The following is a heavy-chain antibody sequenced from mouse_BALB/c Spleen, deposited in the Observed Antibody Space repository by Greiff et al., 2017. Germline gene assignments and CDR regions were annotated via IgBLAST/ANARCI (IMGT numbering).Heavy chain of an antibody. CDR2: IWAGGST. D-gene: IGHD2-14*01. V-gene: IGHV2-9*02. J-gene: IGHJ4*01. CDR3: ARDYRYGSYAMDY. Sequence: VHLVESGPGLVAPSQSLSITCTVSGFSLTSYGVHWVRQPPGKGLEWLGVIWAGGSTNYNSALMSRLSISKDNSKSQVFLKMNSLQTDDTAMYYCARDYRYGSYAMDYWGQGTSVTVSS. CDR1: GFSLTSYG.